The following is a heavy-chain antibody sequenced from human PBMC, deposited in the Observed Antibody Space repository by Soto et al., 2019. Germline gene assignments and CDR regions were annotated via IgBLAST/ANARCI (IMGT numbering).Heavy chain of an antibody. D-gene: IGHD4-17*01. CDR2: TYWNDDT. CDR1: GFSLTTPGAG. J-gene: IGHJ5*02. CDR3: AHRGYGNYPRDNWFDP. Sequence: QITLKESGPTLVKPTQTLTVTCTFSGFSLTTPGAGVGWIRQPPGKALEWLALTYWNDDTRYNPSLKSRLTITKDTSKNQVVLTMTNMDAVDTATFYCAHRGYGNYPRDNWFDPWGQGILVIVSS. V-gene: IGHV2-5*01.